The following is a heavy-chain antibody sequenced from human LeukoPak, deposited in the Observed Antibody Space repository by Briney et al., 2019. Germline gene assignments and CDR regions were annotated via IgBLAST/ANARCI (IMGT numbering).Heavy chain of an antibody. V-gene: IGHV4-34*01. CDR3: ARNGWGITMVRGVIGY. Sequence: PSETLSLTCAVYGGSFSGYYWSWIRQPPGKGLEWIGEINHSGSTNYNPSLKSRVTISVDTSKNQFSLKLSSVTAADTAVYYCARNGWGITMVRGVIGYWGQGTLVTVSS. D-gene: IGHD3-10*01. J-gene: IGHJ4*02. CDR2: INHSGST. CDR1: GGSFSGYY.